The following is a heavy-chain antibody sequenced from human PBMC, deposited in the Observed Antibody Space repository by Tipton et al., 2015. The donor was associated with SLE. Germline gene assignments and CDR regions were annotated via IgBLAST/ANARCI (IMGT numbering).Heavy chain of an antibody. CDR2: IDHSGST. D-gene: IGHD2/OR15-2a*01. CDR1: GGSLNSGSFIAYY. Sequence: TLSLTCAVYGGSLNSGSFIAYYWSWNRQPPGKGLEWVGEIDHSGSTNYKPSLKSRLTISVDTSKNQFSLRLTSVTAADTAVYYCARAKVEETTFKYFFNGLDVWGRGTTVTVS. J-gene: IGHJ6*02. CDR3: ARAKVEETTFKYFFNGLDV. V-gene: IGHV4-34*01.